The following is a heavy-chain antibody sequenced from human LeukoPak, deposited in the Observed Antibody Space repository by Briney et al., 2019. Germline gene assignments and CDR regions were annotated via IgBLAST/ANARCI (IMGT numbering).Heavy chain of an antibody. CDR3: ARFNEKTAMVYYYYYYGMDV. CDR2: ISYDGSNK. Sequence: GRSLRLSCAASGFTFSSYAMHWVRQAPGKGLEWVAVISYDGSNKYYADSVKGRFTISRDNSKNTLYLQMNSLRAEDTAVYYCARFNEKTAMVYYYYYYGMDVWGQGTTVTVSS. J-gene: IGHJ6*02. CDR1: GFTFSSYA. V-gene: IGHV3-30-3*01. D-gene: IGHD5-18*01.